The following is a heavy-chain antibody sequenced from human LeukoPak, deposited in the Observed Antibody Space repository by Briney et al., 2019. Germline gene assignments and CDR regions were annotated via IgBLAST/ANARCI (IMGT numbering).Heavy chain of an antibody. D-gene: IGHD3-22*01. Sequence: PGGSLRLSCAASGFTFSDYYMSWIRQAPGKGLEWVSYISSSGSTIYYADSVKGRFTISRDNAKNSLYLQMDSLRAEDTAVYYCARDQRAIVVVTNFDYWGQGTLVTVSS. CDR2: ISSSGSTI. V-gene: IGHV3-11*04. J-gene: IGHJ4*02. CDR3: ARDQRAIVVVTNFDY. CDR1: GFTFSDYY.